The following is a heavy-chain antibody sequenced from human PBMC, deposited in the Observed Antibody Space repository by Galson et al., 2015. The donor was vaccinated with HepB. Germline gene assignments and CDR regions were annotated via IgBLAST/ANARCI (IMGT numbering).Heavy chain of an antibody. CDR1: GFTFSSYG. CDR3: ARSIAAAGTLLGY. CDR2: IWYDGSNK. Sequence: SLRLSCAASGFTFSSYGMHWVRQAPGKGLEWVAVIWYDGSNKYYADSVKGRFTISRDNSKNTLYQQMNSLRAEDTAVYYCARSIAAAGTLLGYWGQGTLVTVSS. J-gene: IGHJ4*02. V-gene: IGHV3-33*08. D-gene: IGHD6-13*01.